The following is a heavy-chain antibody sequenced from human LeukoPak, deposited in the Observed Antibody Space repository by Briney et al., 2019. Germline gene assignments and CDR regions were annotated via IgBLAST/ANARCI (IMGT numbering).Heavy chain of an antibody. CDR1: GFTFSSYG. V-gene: IGHV3-23*01. D-gene: IGHD1-26*01. CDR2: ISGGGGTT. J-gene: IGHJ4*02. CDR3: AKLKGYSGSYFDY. Sequence: PGGSLRLSCAASGFTFSSYGMHWVRQAPGKGLEWVSGISGGGGTTYYADSVKGRFTISRDNSKNTLYLQMNSLRAEDTAVYYCAKLKGYSGSYFDYWGQGTLVTVSS.